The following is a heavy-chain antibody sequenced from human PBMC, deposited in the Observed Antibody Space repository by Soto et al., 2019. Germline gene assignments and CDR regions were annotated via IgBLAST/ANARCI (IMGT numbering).Heavy chain of an antibody. J-gene: IGHJ4*02. V-gene: IGHV4-34*01. CDR3: ARGRRIAYCSGSTSYYVFDI. CDR2: INPSGNT. D-gene: IGHD3-10*01. Sequence: QVQQQQWGARLLKPSETLSLTCAVSGGSFSGYHWSWIRQSPGKGLEWIGEINPSGNTNFNPSLKSRVTIPRDTSRNEISLRLSSVTAADTAVDYCARGRRIAYCSGSTSYYVFDIWGQGDLVTVSS. CDR1: GGSFSGYH.